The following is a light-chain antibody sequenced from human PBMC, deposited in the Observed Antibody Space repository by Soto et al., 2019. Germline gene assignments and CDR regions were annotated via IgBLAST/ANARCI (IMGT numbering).Light chain of an antibody. CDR2: DAS. CDR3: QQYKRFWT. Sequence: IQMTQSPSTLSASVGDRVTITCRASQSISSWLAWYQQKPGKAPKLLIYDASGLESGVPSRFSGSGSGTEFTLTISSLQPDDFATYYCQQYKRFWTFGQGTKVDIK. J-gene: IGKJ1*01. V-gene: IGKV1-5*01. CDR1: QSISSW.